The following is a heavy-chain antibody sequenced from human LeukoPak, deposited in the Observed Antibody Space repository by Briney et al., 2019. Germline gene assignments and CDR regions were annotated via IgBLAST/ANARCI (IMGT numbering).Heavy chain of an antibody. CDR1: GFTFSSYW. D-gene: IGHD2-8*02. V-gene: IGHV3-74*01. J-gene: IGHJ4*02. Sequence: GGSLRLSCAASGFTFSSYWMHWVRQAPGKGLVWVSRIKSDGSSTSYADSVKGRFTISRDNAKNTLYLQMNSLRADDTAVYYCAKDHAYCTGGTCYFDYWGQGTLVTVSS. CDR3: AKDHAYCTGGTCYFDY. CDR2: IKSDGSST.